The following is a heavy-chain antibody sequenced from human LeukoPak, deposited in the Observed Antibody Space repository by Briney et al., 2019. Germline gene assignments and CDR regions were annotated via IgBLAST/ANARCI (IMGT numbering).Heavy chain of an antibody. V-gene: IGHV3-74*01. Sequence: PGGALTLSCAASGFTFSSYWMHWVCHAPGKGMVQVSHINSDVSSTNYADSVNGPFTISRDNAKNTLYLQMNSLRAEDTAVYYCASGRWSDYLDYWGQGTLVTVSS. D-gene: IGHD3-3*01. CDR3: ASGRWSDYLDY. CDR1: GFTFSSYW. CDR2: INSDVSST. J-gene: IGHJ4*02.